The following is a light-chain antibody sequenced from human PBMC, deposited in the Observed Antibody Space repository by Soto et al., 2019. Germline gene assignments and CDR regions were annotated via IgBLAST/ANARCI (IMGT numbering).Light chain of an antibody. J-gene: IGLJ2*01. CDR1: SSDVGGYNY. CDR3: SSYTRRSLI. CDR2: EVT. Sequence: QSALTQPASVSGSPGQSITISCTGTSSDVGGYNYVSWYQQHPGKAPKLIIYEVTNRPSGVSNRFSGSKSGNTASLTISGLQAEDEADYYCSSYTRRSLIFGGGTKVTVL. V-gene: IGLV2-14*01.